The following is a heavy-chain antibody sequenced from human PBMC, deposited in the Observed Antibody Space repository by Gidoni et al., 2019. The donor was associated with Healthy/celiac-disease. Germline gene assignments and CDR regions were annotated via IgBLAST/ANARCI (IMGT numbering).Heavy chain of an antibody. V-gene: IGHV3-23*01. J-gene: IGHJ3*02. Sequence: ALLLQPGGGLVQPGGSPSRSCPASGFTLTTPAMSWVRQAPGKGLEWVSAISGSGGSTYYADSVKGRFTISRDNSKNTLYLQMNSLRAEDTAVYYCAKYTMIVVVIRVDAFDIWGQGTMVTVSS. CDR1: GFTLTTPA. CDR2: ISGSGGST. D-gene: IGHD3-22*01. CDR3: AKYTMIVVVIRVDAFDI.